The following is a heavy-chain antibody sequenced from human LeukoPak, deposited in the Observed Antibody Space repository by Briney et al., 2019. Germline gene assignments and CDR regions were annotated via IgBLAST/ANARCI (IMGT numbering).Heavy chain of an antibody. CDR2: IYYSGST. Sequence: SETLSLTCTVSGGSISSYYWNWIRQPPGKGLEWIGYIYYSGSTNYNPSLKSRVTISVDTSKNQFSLNLTSVTAADTAVYYCARFTPQGYGWGGYNRFDPWGQGTLVAVSS. CDR1: GGSISSYY. D-gene: IGHD3-16*01. CDR3: ARFTPQGYGWGGYNRFDP. J-gene: IGHJ5*02. V-gene: IGHV4-59*01.